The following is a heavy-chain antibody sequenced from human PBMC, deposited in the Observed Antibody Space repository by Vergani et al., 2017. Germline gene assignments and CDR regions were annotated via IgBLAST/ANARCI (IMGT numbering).Heavy chain of an antibody. D-gene: IGHD3-3*01. CDR1: GGTFSSYA. CDR3: ARLYGRCYDFWSGYYTASCYGMDV. J-gene: IGHJ6*02. Sequence: QVQLVQSGAEVKKPGSSVKVSCKASGGTFSSYAISWVRQAPGQGLEWMGGIIPIFGTANYAQKFQGRGTITADKSTSTAYMELSSLRSEDTAVYYCARLYGRCYDFWSGYYTASCYGMDVWGQGTTVTVSS. V-gene: IGHV1-69*06. CDR2: IIPIFGTA.